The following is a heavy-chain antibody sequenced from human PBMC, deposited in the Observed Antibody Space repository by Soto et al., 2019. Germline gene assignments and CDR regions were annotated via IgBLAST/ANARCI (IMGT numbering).Heavy chain of an antibody. J-gene: IGHJ6*02. Sequence: SVKVSCKASGGTFSSYAISWVRQAPGQGLEWMGGIIPIFGTANYAQKFQGRVTITADKSTSTAYMELSSPRPEDTAVYYCAARTLGYYYYGMDVWGQGTTVTVSS. CDR2: IIPIFGTA. CDR3: AARTLGYYYYGMDV. D-gene: IGHD6-6*01. V-gene: IGHV1-69*06. CDR1: GGTFSSYA.